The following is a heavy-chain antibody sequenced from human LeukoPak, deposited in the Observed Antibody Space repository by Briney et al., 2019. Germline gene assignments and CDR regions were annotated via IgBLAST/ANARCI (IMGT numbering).Heavy chain of an antibody. CDR1: GGSFSGYY. CDR3: ARVQGGSLLWFGELPLYYFDY. J-gene: IGHJ4*02. V-gene: IGHV4-34*01. Sequence: SETLSLTCAVYGGSFSGYYWSWIRQPPGKGLEWIGEINHSGSTNYNPSLKSRVTISVDTSKNQFSLKLSSVTDADTAVYYCARVQGGSLLWFGELPLYYFDYWGQGTLVTVSS. D-gene: IGHD3-10*01. CDR2: INHSGST.